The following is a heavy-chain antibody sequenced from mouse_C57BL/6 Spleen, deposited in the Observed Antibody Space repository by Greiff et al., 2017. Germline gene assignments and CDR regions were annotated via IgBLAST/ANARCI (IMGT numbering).Heavy chain of an antibody. CDR1: GFTFSSYG. J-gene: IGHJ2*01. D-gene: IGHD2-4*01. V-gene: IGHV5-6*01. CDR3: ARQGDYGGIFDY. Sequence: DVQLQESGGDLVKPGGSLKLSCAASGFTFSSYGMSWVRQTPDKRLEWVATISSGGSYTYYPVSVKGRFTISRDNAKNTLYLQMSSLKSEDTAMYYCARQGDYGGIFDYWGQGTTLTVSS. CDR2: ISSGGSYT.